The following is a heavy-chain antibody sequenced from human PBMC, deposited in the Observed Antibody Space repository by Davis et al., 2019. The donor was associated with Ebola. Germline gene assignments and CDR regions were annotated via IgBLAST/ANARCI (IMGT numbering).Heavy chain of an antibody. CDR3: ARLEGGYGMDV. Sequence: MPSETLSLTCAVYGGSFSGYYWSWIRQHPGKGLEWIGYIYYSGSTYYNPSLKSRVTISVDTSKNQFSLKLSSVTAADTAVYYCARLEGGYGMDVWGQGTTVTVSS. CDR2: IYYSGST. CDR1: GGSFSGYY. D-gene: IGHD1-1*01. J-gene: IGHJ6*02. V-gene: IGHV4-31*11.